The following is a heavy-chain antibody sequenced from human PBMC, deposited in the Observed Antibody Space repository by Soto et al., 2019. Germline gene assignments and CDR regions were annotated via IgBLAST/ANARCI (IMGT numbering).Heavy chain of an antibody. CDR3: ARATIVLVPAAMVSHLFDP. CDR2: INHSGST. Sequence: SETLSLTCAVYGGSFSGYYWTWIRQPPGTGLEWIGEINHSGSTNYNPSLKSRVTISVDTSKNQFSLKLTSVTAADTAVYYCARATIVLVPAAMVSHLFDPSGQGTLVTVSS. J-gene: IGHJ5*02. V-gene: IGHV4-34*01. CDR1: GGSFSGYY. D-gene: IGHD2-2*01.